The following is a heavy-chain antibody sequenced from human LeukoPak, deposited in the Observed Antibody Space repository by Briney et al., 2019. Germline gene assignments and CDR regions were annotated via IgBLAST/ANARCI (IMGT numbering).Heavy chain of an antibody. D-gene: IGHD1-26*01. CDR2: ISYDGSNK. V-gene: IGHV3-30-3*01. CDR3: ARDRVGATDYFDY. J-gene: IGHJ4*02. CDR1: GFTFSSYA. Sequence: PGGSLRLSCAASGFTFSSYAMHWVRQAPGKGLEWVAVISYDGSNKYYADSVKGRFTISRDNSKNTLYLQMNSLRAEDTAVYYCARDRVGATDYFDYWDQGTLVTVSS.